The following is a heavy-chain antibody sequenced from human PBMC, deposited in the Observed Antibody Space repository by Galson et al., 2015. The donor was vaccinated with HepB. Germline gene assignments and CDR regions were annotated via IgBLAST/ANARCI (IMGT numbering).Heavy chain of an antibody. V-gene: IGHV3-73*01. Sequence: SLRLSCAASGFPFSASAMHWVRQASGKGLEWLGRIRSKTNNYATEYVASLKGGFTISRDDSKNTAYLQMNGLKTEDTAVYYCIKSLRGYCSSTSCYGPFDIWGQGTMVTVSS. D-gene: IGHD2-2*01. J-gene: IGHJ3*02. CDR3: IKSLRGYCSSTSCYGPFDI. CDR1: GFPFSASA. CDR2: IRSKTNNYAT.